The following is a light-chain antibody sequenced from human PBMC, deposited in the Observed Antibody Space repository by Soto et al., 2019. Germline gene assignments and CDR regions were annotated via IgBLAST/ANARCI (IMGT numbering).Light chain of an antibody. J-gene: IGLJ2*01. CDR2: GVS. CDR1: SSDVGGYNY. Sequence: QSALTQPPSASGSPGQSVTISCTGTSSDVGGYNYVSWYQQHPGKAPKLMISGVSERPSGVPDRFSGSKSGNTASLTVSGLQAEDEADYYCSSYGSSDNWVFGGGTKVTVL. V-gene: IGLV2-8*01. CDR3: SSYGSSDNWV.